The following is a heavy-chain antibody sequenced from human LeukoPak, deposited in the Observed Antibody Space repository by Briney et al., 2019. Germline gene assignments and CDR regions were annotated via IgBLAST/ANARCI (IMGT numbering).Heavy chain of an antibody. J-gene: IGHJ2*01. V-gene: IGHV4-34*01. CDR3: ARDHRYYYDSSGYHWYFDL. CDR1: GGSFSGYY. Sequence: SETLSLTCAVYGGSFSGYYWSWIRQPPGKGLEWIGEINHSGSTNYNPSLKSRVTISVDTSKNQFSLKLSSVTAADTAVYYCARDHRYYYDSSGYHWYFDLWGRGTLVTVSS. D-gene: IGHD3-22*01. CDR2: INHSGST.